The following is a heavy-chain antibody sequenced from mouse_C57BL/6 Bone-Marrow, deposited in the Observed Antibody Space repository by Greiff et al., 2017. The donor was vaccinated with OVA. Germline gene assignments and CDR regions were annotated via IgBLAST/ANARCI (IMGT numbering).Heavy chain of an antibody. V-gene: IGHV5-17*01. D-gene: IGHD2-1*01. CDR1: GFTFSDYG. J-gene: IGHJ2*01. CDR3: ATYGNFDY. CDR2: ISSGSSTI. Sequence: DVHLVESGGGLVKPGGSLKLSCAASGFTFSDYGMHWVRQAPEKGLEWVAYISSGSSTIYYADTVKGRFTISRDNAKNTLFLQMTSLRSEDTAMYYCATYGNFDYWGQGTTLTVSS.